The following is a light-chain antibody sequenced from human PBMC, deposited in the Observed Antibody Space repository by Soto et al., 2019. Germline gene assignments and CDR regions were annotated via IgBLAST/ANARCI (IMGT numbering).Light chain of an antibody. CDR2: AAT. V-gene: IGKV3-20*01. CDR3: QQFGSSPYA. CDR1: QRVSRSN. J-gene: IGKJ2*01. Sequence: EIVLTQSPGTLSLSPGERATLSCRASQRVSRSNLAWYQQIPGQAPRLLIYAATSRATGISDRFSGSGSGTDFTLSISRLEPEDFAVYYCQQFGSSPYAIGQGTKLEIK.